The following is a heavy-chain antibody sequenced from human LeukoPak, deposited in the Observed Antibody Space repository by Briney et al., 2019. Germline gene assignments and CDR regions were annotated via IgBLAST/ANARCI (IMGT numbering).Heavy chain of an antibody. J-gene: IGHJ4*02. Sequence: GGSLRLSCAASGFTFSSYAMHWVRQAPGKGLEWVAVISYDGSNKYYADSVKGRFTISRDNSKNTLYLQMNSLRAEDTAVYYCAKGQFTTPLYYFDYWGQGTLVTVSS. CDR1: GFTFSSYA. D-gene: IGHD3-22*01. CDR2: ISYDGSNK. V-gene: IGHV3-30-3*01. CDR3: AKGQFTTPLYYFDY.